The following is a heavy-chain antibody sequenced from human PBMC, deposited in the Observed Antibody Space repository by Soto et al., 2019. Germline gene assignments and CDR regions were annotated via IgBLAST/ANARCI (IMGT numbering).Heavy chain of an antibody. Sequence: QVQLVESGGGVVQPGRSLRLSCAASGFTFSSYGMHWVRQAPGKGLEWVTVISYDGSNKYYADSVKGRFTISRDNSKNTLYLQMNSLRPEDTAAYYCAKDGILDRSGHYYYFDYWGRGTLVTVSS. D-gene: IGHD3-22*01. V-gene: IGHV3-30*18. CDR3: AKDGILDRSGHYYYFDY. CDR2: ISYDGSNK. CDR1: GFTFSSYG. J-gene: IGHJ4*02.